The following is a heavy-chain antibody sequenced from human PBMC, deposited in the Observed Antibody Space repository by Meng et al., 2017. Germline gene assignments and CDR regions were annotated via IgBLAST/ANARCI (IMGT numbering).Heavy chain of an antibody. CDR2: IYYSGST. J-gene: IGHJ4*02. Sequence: SCTVSGGSISSGGYYWSWTRQHPGKGLEWIGYIYYSGSTYYNPSLKSRVTISVDTSKNQFSLKLSSVTAADTAVYYCARVSSVVMVADYWGQGTLVTVSS. V-gene: IGHV4-31*02. CDR3: ARVSSVVMVADY. D-gene: IGHD2-15*01. CDR1: GGSISSGGYY.